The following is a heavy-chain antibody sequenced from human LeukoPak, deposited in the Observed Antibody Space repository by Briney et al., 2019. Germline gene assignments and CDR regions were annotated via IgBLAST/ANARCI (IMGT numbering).Heavy chain of an antibody. Sequence: GESLKISCKGSGYSFTTYWIGWVRQMPGKGLEWMGIIYPGDSDTRYSPSFQGQVTISADRSISTAYLQWSSLTASDTAIYYCARHLRYSGRYYGYFDYWGQGTLVTVSS. J-gene: IGHJ4*02. CDR3: ARHLRYSGRYYGYFDY. V-gene: IGHV5-51*01. CDR1: GYSFTTYW. D-gene: IGHD1-26*01. CDR2: IYPGDSDT.